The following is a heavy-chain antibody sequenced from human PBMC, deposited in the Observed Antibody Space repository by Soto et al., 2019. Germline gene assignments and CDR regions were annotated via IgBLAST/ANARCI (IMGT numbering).Heavy chain of an antibody. D-gene: IGHD3-16*01. Sequence: EVQLLESGGGLVQPGGSLRLSCAASGFTFSSYAMSWVRQAPGKGLEWVSAISGSGGSTYYADSVKGRFTISRDNSKNTLYLQMNSLRAEDTAVYYCAKWSYYDYVWGSYYPDYWGQGTLVTVSS. CDR1: GFTFSSYA. CDR2: ISGSGGST. J-gene: IGHJ4*02. CDR3: AKWSYYDYVWGSYYPDY. V-gene: IGHV3-23*01.